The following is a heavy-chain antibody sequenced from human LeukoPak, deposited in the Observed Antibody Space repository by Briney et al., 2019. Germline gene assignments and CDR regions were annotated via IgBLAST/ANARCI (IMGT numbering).Heavy chain of an antibody. CDR1: GFTFSSYS. V-gene: IGHV3-48*01. CDR2: ITSSSDTV. D-gene: IGHD4-23*01. Sequence: PGGPLRLSCAASGFTFSSYSMNWVRQAPGKGREWVSYITSSSDTVYYADSVKGRFTISRDNAKNSLFLLMNSLRAEDTAVYYCTREPQGAGNSGLDYWGQGTLVTVSS. J-gene: IGHJ4*02. CDR3: TREPQGAGNSGLDY.